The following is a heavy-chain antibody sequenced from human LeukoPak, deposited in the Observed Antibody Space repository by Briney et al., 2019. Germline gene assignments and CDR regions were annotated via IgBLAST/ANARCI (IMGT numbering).Heavy chain of an antibody. Sequence: GASVKVSCKVSGYTLTELSMHWVRQAPGKGLEWMGGFDPEDGETIYAQKFQGRVTMTVDTSTDTAYMELSSLRSEDTAVYYCATALYYYGSGTRYYFDYWGQGTLVTVSS. CDR2: FDPEDGET. V-gene: IGHV1-24*01. CDR1: GYTLTELS. CDR3: ATALYYYGSGTRYYFDY. D-gene: IGHD3-10*01. J-gene: IGHJ4*02.